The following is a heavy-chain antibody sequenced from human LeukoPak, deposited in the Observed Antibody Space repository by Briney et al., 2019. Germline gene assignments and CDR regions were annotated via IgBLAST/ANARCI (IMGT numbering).Heavy chain of an antibody. Sequence: PSETLSLTCTVSGGSISSSSYYWGWIRQPPGKGLEWIGSIYYSGSTYYNPSLKSRVTISVDTSKNQFSLKLSSVTAADTAVYYCARPTVVTGWFDPWGQGTLVTVSS. CDR3: ARPTVVTGWFDP. D-gene: IGHD4-23*01. CDR2: IYYSGST. CDR1: GGSISSSSYY. V-gene: IGHV4-39*01. J-gene: IGHJ5*02.